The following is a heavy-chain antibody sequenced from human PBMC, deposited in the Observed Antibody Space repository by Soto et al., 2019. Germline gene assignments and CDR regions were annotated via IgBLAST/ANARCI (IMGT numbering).Heavy chain of an antibody. Sequence: EVQLLESGGGLVQPGGSLRLSCAASGFTFNNYAMTWVRQAPGKGLEWGSAISGGGDTTSYADSVKGGFTVSRDGSKNTVYLQMSSLRAEDTALYYCAKGRGGSGSLTPRVDFWGQGTLVTVSS. V-gene: IGHV3-23*01. D-gene: IGHD3-10*01. CDR3: AKGRGGSGSLTPRVDF. CDR2: ISGGGDTT. CDR1: GFTFNNYA. J-gene: IGHJ4*02.